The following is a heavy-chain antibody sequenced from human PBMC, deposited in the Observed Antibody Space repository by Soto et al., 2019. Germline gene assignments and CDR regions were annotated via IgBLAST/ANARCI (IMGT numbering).Heavy chain of an antibody. CDR2: IKSRGSGETT. CDR3: ANHRAPPEFSYSGLKA. D-gene: IGHD2-21*01. V-gene: IGHV3-15*07. Sequence: QLVESGGGLVTPGKSVTLSCVGSGFDFTAAWMHWVRQAPGTGLEWVGRIKSRGSGETTDYSAPVRGRFTISRDDSKDTGYLQMTTLKPEAPAVNSGANHRAPPEFSYSGLKAWGKGRTVT. CDR1: GFDFTAAW. J-gene: IGHJ6*03.